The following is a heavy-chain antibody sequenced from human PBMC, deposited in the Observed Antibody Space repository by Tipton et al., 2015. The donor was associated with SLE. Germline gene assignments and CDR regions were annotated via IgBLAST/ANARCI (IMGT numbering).Heavy chain of an antibody. J-gene: IGHJ4*02. D-gene: IGHD5-12*01. Sequence: TLSLTCTVSGGSIRSIYWSWIRQPSGKTLEWIGYIFHTGGTKYNPSLRSRVTMSLDQSKNQFSLTLTSVTAADTAVYYCARDIGGYDFDLWGPGTLVTVSS. CDR3: ARDIGGYDFDL. CDR1: GGSIRSIY. V-gene: IGHV4-59*01. CDR2: IFHTGGT.